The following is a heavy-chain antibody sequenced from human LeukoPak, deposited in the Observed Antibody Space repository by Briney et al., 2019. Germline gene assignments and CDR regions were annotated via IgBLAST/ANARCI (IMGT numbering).Heavy chain of an antibody. D-gene: IGHD1-20*01. V-gene: IGHV3-23*01. Sequence: PGGSLRLSCAASGFTFRNSAMSWVRQAPGTGLEWVSSIGGHVHSTYYADSVIGRFTVSRDDSKNTLYLQMNSLRAGDTAIYYCANHRTPDRYHWNYFDYWGQGTLVTVSS. J-gene: IGHJ4*02. CDR2: IGGHVHST. CDR1: GFTFRNSA. CDR3: ANHRTPDRYHWNYFDY.